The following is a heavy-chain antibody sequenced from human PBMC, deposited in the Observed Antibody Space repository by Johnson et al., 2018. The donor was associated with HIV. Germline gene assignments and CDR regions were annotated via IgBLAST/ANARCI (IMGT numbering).Heavy chain of an antibody. CDR1: GFTFSSYA. D-gene: IGHD1-26*01. CDR3: ARDLDTGGASGAFDM. V-gene: IGHV3-30*04. J-gene: IGHJ3*02. Sequence: QVQLVESGGGVVQPGRSLSLSCVASGFTFSSYAMHWVRQAPGKGLEWVAVISYDGSDKYYADSVKGRFTISRDNAKNSLYLQMNSLRTEDTAVYYCARDLDTGGASGAFDMWGQGTMVTVSS. CDR2: ISYDGSDK.